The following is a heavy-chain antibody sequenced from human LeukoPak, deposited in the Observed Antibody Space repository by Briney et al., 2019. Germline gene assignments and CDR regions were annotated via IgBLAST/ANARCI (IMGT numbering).Heavy chain of an antibody. CDR3: ARGKYYDILTGYYYYMDV. Sequence: PSETLSLTCTVSGGSISSYYWSWIRQPPGKGLEWIGYIYYSGSTNYNPSLKSRVTISVDTSKNQFSLKLSSVTAADTAVYYCARGKYYDILTGYYYYMDVWGKGTTVTISS. CDR2: IYYSGST. V-gene: IGHV4-59*01. CDR1: GGSISSYY. D-gene: IGHD3-9*01. J-gene: IGHJ6*03.